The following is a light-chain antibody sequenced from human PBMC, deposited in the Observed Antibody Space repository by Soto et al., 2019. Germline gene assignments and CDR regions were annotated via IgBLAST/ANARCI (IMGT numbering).Light chain of an antibody. CDR2: EVS. V-gene: IGLV2-14*01. CDR3: SSYRSSSSFV. CDR1: SSDVGGYNY. J-gene: IGLJ1*01. Sequence: QSVLTQPASVSGSPGQSITMSCTGTSSDVGGYNYVSWYQQHPGKAPKLMIYEVSNRPSGVSSRFSGSKSGNTASLTISGLQAEDEADYYCSSYRSSSSFVFGTGTKLTVL.